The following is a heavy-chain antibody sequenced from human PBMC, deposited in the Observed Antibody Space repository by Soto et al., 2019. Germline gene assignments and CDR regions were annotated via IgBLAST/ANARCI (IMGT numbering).Heavy chain of an antibody. Sequence: ASVKVSCKASGYTFTSYAIHWVRQAPGQRLEWMGWINAGNGNTKYSQKFQGRVTMTEDTSTDTAYMELSSLRSEDTAVYYCATDILFDLEKNYYGMDVWGQGTTVTVSS. CDR3: ATDILFDLEKNYYGMDV. CDR1: GYTFTSYA. CDR2: INAGNGNT. D-gene: IGHD2-15*01. J-gene: IGHJ6*02. V-gene: IGHV1-3*01.